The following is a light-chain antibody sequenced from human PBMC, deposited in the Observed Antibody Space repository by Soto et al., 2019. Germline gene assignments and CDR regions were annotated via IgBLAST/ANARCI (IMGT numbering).Light chain of an antibody. J-gene: IGKJ1*01. CDR2: GAS. CDR1: QSVDSK. V-gene: IGKV3-15*01. Sequence: EIVMTQSPATLSVSPGERATRSCRASQSVDSKLAWYQQKPGQGPRLLLYGASSRATGIPARLSGSGSGTEFTLTISSLQSEDFAVYYCQDYSTWFWTFGQGTKVEIK. CDR3: QDYSTWFWT.